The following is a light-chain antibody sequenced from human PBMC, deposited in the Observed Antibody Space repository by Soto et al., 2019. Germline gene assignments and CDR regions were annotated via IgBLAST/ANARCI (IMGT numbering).Light chain of an antibody. Sequence: QSALTQPASVSGSPGQSITISCTGTSSDVGDYKYVSWYQQHPGKAPKLMIYEVTNRPSGASDRFSGSKSGTTASLIISGLQAEDEADYYCTSYTSSSTLVFGGGTKLTVL. V-gene: IGLV2-14*01. J-gene: IGLJ2*01. CDR2: EVT. CDR3: TSYTSSSTLV. CDR1: SSDVGDYKY.